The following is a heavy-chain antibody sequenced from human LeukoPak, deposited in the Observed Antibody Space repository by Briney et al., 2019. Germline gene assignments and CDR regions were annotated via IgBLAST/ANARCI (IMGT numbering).Heavy chain of an antibody. V-gene: IGHV4-59*01. J-gene: IGHJ4*02. CDR3: ARVFLYYYDSSGEFDY. CDR1: GGSISSYY. D-gene: IGHD3-22*01. Sequence: SETLSLTCTVSGGSISSYYWSWIRQPPGKGLEWIGYIYYSGSTIYNPSLKSRVTISVDTSKNQFSLKLSSVTAADTAVYYCARVFLYYYDSSGEFDYWGQGTLVTVSS. CDR2: IYYSGST.